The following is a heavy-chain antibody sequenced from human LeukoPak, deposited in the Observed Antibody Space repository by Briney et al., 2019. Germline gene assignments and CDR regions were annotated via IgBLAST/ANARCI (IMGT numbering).Heavy chain of an antibody. CDR3: ARGECSGGSCYSGLS. CDR2: IRNKANSHTT. D-gene: IGHD2-15*01. Sequence: PGGSLRLSCAASGFTFSDHYMDWVRQAPGKGLEWVGRIRNKANSHTTEYAASVKGRFTISRDDSKNSLSPQMNSLKTEDTAVYYCARGECSGGSCYSGLSWGQGTLVTVSS. V-gene: IGHV3-72*01. CDR1: GFTFSDHY. J-gene: IGHJ4*02.